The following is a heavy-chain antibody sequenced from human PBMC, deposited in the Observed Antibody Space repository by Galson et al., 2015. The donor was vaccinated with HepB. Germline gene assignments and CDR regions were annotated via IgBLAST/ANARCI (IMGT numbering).Heavy chain of an antibody. D-gene: IGHD6-19*01. CDR3: ARKASREVAGRQIRYQYYMDV. V-gene: IGHV1-46*03. J-gene: IGHJ6*03. CDR2: INPSGGST. Sequence: KASGGTFRSYAITWVRQAPGQGLEWMGIINPSGGSTSYAQKFQGRLTLTRDTSTSTVYMDLSSLRSEDTAVYYCARKASREVAGRQIRYQYYMDVWGKGTTVTVSS. CDR1: GGTFRSYA.